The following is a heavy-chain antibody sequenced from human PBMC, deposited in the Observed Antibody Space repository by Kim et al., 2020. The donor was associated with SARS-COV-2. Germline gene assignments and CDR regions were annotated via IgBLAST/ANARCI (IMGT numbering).Heavy chain of an antibody. Sequence: GSLRLSCAASGFTFSSYGMHWVRQAPGKGLEWVAVISYDGSNKYYADSVKGRFTISRDNSKNTLYLQMNSLRAEDTAVYYCAKDRRKAYDYVWGSYRSYYYYGMDVWGQGTTVTVSS. CDR2: ISYDGSNK. CDR1: GFTFSSYG. V-gene: IGHV3-30*18. J-gene: IGHJ6*02. CDR3: AKDRRKAYDYVWGSYRSYYYYGMDV. D-gene: IGHD3-16*02.